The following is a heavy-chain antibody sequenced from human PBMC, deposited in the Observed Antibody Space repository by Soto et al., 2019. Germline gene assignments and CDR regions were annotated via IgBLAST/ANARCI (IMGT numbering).Heavy chain of an antibody. Sequence: EVQLVESGGDLVQPGGSLRLSCAVSGFSFRNSWMSWVRQAPGKGLEWVANINHDGSEQNFLDSVKGRFTISRDNGKNSLFLQMNSLRAEDTAVYYCARDIGYSSFDYWGQGTLVTGSS. CDR1: GFSFRNSW. D-gene: IGHD2-15*01. CDR3: ARDIGYSSFDY. V-gene: IGHV3-7*01. J-gene: IGHJ4*02. CDR2: INHDGSEQ.